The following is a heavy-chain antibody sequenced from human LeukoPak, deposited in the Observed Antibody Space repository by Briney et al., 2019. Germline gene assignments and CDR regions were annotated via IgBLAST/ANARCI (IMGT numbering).Heavy chain of an antibody. V-gene: IGHV1-2*02. CDR1: GFTFTDYF. Sequence: ASLKVSCKASGFTFTDYFIHWVRQAPGQGLEWMGWINPNSGGTNYAQKFQGRVTMTRDTSISTAYMELSRLRSDDTAMYYCASPGGGVAGHFDYWGQGTRVTVSS. CDR3: ASPGGGVAGHFDY. CDR2: INPNSGGT. D-gene: IGHD6-19*01. J-gene: IGHJ4*02.